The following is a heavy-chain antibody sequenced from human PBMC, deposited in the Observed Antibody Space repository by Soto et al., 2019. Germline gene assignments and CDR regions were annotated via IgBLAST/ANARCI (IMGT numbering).Heavy chain of an antibody. J-gene: IGHJ3*02. CDR1: GYTFTSYD. V-gene: IGHV1-8*01. D-gene: IGHD2-15*01. CDR2: MNPNSGNT. CDR3: ARVRGSWSFDAFDI. Sequence: ASVKVSCKASGYTFTSYDINWVRQATGQGLEWMGWMNPNSGNTGYAQKFQGRVTMTRNTSISTAYMELSSLRSEDAAVYYCARVRGSWSFDAFDIWGQGTMVTVSS.